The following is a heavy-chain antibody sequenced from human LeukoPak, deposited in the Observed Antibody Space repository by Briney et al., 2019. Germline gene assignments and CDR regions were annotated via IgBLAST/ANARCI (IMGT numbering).Heavy chain of an antibody. J-gene: IGHJ4*02. CDR2: IRSKANSYAT. V-gene: IGHV3-73*01. CDR3: TTRDIMVRGGTY. D-gene: IGHD3-10*01. CDR1: GFTFSGSA. Sequence: GGSLRLSCAASGFTFSGSAMHWVRQASGKGLEWVGRIRSKANSYATAYAASVKGRFTISRDDSKNTAYLQMNSLKTEDTAVYYCTTRDIMVRGGTYWGQGTLVTVSS.